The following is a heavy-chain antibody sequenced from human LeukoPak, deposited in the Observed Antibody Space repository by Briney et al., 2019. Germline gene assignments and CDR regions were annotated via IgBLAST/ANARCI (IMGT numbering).Heavy chain of an antibody. CDR1: GFTFTSYY. V-gene: IGHV1-46*01. J-gene: IGHJ3*02. CDR2: INPSGGST. CDR3: ARDLSGSYYVNYAFDI. D-gene: IGHD1-26*01. Sequence: KAGGSLRLSCAASGFTFTSYYMHWVRQAPGQGLEWMGIINPSGGSTSYAQKFQGRVTMTRDTSTSTVYMELSSLRSEDTAVYYCARDLSGSYYVNYAFDIWGQGTMVTVSS.